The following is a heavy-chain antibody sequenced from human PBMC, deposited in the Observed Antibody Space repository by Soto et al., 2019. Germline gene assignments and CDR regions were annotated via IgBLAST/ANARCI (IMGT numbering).Heavy chain of an antibody. CDR3: ARAKDTYYYDSSGYRPWYFDL. CDR1: GGSISSGGYY. CDR2: IYYSGST. Sequence: SETLSLTCTVSGGSISSGGYYWSWIRQHPGKGLEWIGYIYYSGSTYYNPSLKSRVTISVDTSKNQFSLKLSSVTAADTAVYYCARAKDTYYYDSSGYRPWYFDLWGRGILVTVSS. D-gene: IGHD3-22*01. V-gene: IGHV4-31*03. J-gene: IGHJ2*01.